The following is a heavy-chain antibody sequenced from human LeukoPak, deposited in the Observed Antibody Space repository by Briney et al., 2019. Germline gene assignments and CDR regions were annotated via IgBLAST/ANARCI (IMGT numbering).Heavy chain of an antibody. CDR1: GFIFSGSA. Sequence: GGSLRLSCAASGFIFSGSAMHWVRLASGKGLEWIGRIRKKSNNYATAYAASVKGRFTISRDDSKNTAYLQMDSLTTEDTAVYYCTRHTDFTSPNQYYYYMDVWGKGTTVTVSS. V-gene: IGHV3-73*01. CDR3: TRHTDFTSPNQYYYYMDV. J-gene: IGHJ6*03. CDR2: IRKKSNNYAT.